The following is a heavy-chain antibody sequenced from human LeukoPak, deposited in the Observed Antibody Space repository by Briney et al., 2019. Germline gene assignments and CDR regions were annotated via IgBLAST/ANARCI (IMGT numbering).Heavy chain of an antibody. D-gene: IGHD1-26*01. J-gene: IGHJ4*02. CDR1: GYSFTNYW. Sequence: PGESLKISCKGSGYSFTNYWIGWVRQMPGKGLEYMCLIHPADSDTRFSPSFQGQVTISADKSISTAYLQWSSLKASDTAMYYCATAGIVGATRIPYWGQGTLVTVSS. V-gene: IGHV5-51*01. CDR2: IHPADSDT. CDR3: ATAGIVGATRIPY.